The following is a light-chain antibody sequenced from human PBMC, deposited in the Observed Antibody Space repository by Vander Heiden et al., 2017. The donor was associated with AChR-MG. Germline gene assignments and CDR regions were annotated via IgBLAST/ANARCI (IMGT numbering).Light chain of an antibody. CDR3: GAEHGTGSNFVVV. V-gene: IGLV9-49*01. J-gene: IGLJ2*01. CDR1: SGYSNYK. CDR2: VGTGGIVG. Sequence: QPVLTQPPSASASLGASVTLSCTLHSGYSNYKVGWYQLRPGKGPRFVMRVGTGGIVGSKGDGIPGRFSVLGSGLNRFLTIKNIQEEDESDYHCGAEHGTGSNFVVVFGGGTKL.